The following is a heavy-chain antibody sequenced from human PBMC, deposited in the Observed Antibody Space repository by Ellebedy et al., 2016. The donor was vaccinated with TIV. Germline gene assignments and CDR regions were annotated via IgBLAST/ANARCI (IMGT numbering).Heavy chain of an antibody. D-gene: IGHD5-24*01. CDR2: IYSGGST. J-gene: IGHJ6*02. CDR3: ANEGDGYNRQYYYYYGMDV. CDR1: GFTVSSNY. Sequence: GESLKISXAASGFTVSSNYMSWVRQTPGKGLEWVSVIYSGGSTYYADSVKGRFTISRDNSKNTLYLQMNSLRAEDTAVYYCANEGDGYNRQYYYYYGMDVWGQGTTVTVSS. V-gene: IGHV3-53*01.